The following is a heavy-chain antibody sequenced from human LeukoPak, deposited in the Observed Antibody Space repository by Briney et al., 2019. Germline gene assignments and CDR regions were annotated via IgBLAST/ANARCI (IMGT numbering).Heavy chain of an antibody. D-gene: IGHD3-10*01. CDR2: ISGFNGNT. CDR3: ARPNYPGGSGSYGGPNWFDP. V-gene: IGHV1-18*01. Sequence: GASVKVSCKASGYTFTSYGMTWVRQAPGQGLEWMGWISGFNGNTNYAQKFQGRVTMTTDTSTSTAYMELRSLTPDDTAVYYCARPNYPGGSGSYGGPNWFDPWGQGTLVTVSS. CDR1: GYTFTSYG. J-gene: IGHJ5*02.